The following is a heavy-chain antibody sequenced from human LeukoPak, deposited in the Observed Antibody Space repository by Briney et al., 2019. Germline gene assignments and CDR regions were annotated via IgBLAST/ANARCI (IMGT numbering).Heavy chain of an antibody. CDR1: GYSIRSANY. CDR3: ARFPDETLGYSSFGVFDI. J-gene: IGHJ3*02. Sequence: SETLSLTCTVSGYSIRSANYCGWIRQPPGKGLEWIGSVFLSGSTYYNPSLRSRVTISVDTSKNQFSLKRTSVTAADTAVYYCARFPDETLGYSSFGVFDIWGQGTMVIVSS. CDR2: VFLSGST. V-gene: IGHV4-38-2*02. D-gene: IGHD5-18*01.